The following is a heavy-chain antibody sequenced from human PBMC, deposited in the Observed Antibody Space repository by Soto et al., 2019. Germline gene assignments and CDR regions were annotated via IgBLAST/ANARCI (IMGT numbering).Heavy chain of an antibody. CDR2: ISSSSSTI. V-gene: IGHV3-48*01. CDR1: GFTFSSYS. CDR3: ASDYSSYVPFVY. J-gene: IGHJ4*02. Sequence: GSLRLSCAASGFTFSSYSMNWVRQAPGKGLEWVSYISSSSSTIYYADSVKGRFTISLDNAKNSLYLQMNSLRAEDTAVYYCASDYSSYVPFVYWGQGTLVTVSS. D-gene: IGHD2-2*01.